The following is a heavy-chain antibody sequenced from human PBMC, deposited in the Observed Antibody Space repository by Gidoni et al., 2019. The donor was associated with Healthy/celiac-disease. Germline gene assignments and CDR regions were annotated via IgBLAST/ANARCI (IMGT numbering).Heavy chain of an antibody. Sequence: EVQLVESGGGLVKPGGSLRLSCAASGFTFRSYSMNWVRQAPGKGLEWVSSISSSSSYIYYADSVKGRFTISRDNAKNSLYLQMNSLRAEDTAVYYCARDGEDSSGWYARKGDAFDIWGQGTMVTVSS. CDR2: ISSSSSYI. CDR3: ARDGEDSSGWYARKGDAFDI. CDR1: GFTFRSYS. J-gene: IGHJ3*02. V-gene: IGHV3-21*01. D-gene: IGHD6-19*01.